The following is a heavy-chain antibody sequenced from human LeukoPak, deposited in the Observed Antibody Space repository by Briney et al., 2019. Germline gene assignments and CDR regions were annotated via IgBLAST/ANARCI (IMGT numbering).Heavy chain of an antibody. J-gene: IGHJ4*02. CDR1: GGSISGSSYY. Sequence: PSETLSLTCSVSGGSISGSSYYWGWIRQPPGKGLEWIGNIYYSGSTYYNPSLKSRVTISVDASKNQFSLRLSSVTAADTAVYYCARVTGYMTEDYFDYWGQGTLITVSS. D-gene: IGHD6-13*01. CDR2: IYYSGST. CDR3: ARVTGYMTEDYFDY. V-gene: IGHV4-39*07.